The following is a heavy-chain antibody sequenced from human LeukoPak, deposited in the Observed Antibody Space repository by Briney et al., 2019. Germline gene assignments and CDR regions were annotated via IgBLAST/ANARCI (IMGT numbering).Heavy chain of an antibody. Sequence: ASVTVSCTASGYTFTGYYMHWVRQAPGQGLEWMGIINPSGGSTTYAQKFQGRVTMTRDTSTSTVYMELSSLRSEDTAVYYCARSWNDYDYFDYWGQGTLVTVSS. J-gene: IGHJ4*02. CDR1: GYTFTGYY. CDR3: ARSWNDYDYFDY. V-gene: IGHV1-46*01. CDR2: INPSGGST. D-gene: IGHD1-1*01.